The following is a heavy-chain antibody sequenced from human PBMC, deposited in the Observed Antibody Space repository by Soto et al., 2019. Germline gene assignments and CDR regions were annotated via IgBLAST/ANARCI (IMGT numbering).Heavy chain of an antibody. J-gene: IGHJ4*02. CDR2: MYYSGST. D-gene: IGHD6-13*01. V-gene: IGHV4-31*03. Sequence: QVQLRESGPGLVKPSQTLSLTCTVSGGSINSGGYYWNWIRQHPGKGLEWIGYMYYSGSTYYNPCRRIRVIISADTSENHFSLKLSSVTAADTAVYFCARGYRQSGYSSSWVFDHWGQGTLVNVSS. CDR3: ARGYRQSGYSSSWVFDH. CDR1: GGSINSGGYY.